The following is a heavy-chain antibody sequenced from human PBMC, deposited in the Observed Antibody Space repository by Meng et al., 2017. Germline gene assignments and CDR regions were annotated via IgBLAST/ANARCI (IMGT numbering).Heavy chain of an antibody. D-gene: IGHD6-6*01. CDR2: INHSGST. CDR1: GGAFRGYY. CDR3: ARRGIAARPFYY. Sequence: QVQLQQGGEGLLKPSETLSLTRAGYGGAFRGYYWSWIRQPPGKGLEWIGEINHSGSTNYHPSLKSRVTISVDTSKNQFSLKLSSVTAADTAVYYCARRGIAARPFYYWGQGTLVTVSS. J-gene: IGHJ4*02. V-gene: IGHV4-34*01.